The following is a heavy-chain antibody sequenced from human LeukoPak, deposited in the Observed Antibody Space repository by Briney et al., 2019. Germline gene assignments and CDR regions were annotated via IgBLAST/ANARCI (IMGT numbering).Heavy chain of an antibody. CDR1: AFTLSSFA. V-gene: IGHV3-23*01. CDR3: AKDRNYGYVWGSYPPALYSDY. CDR2: ISTGGGTT. Sequence: PGGSLRLSRAASAFTLSSFAISWVGQAAGKGLGWVSGISTGGGTTYSADSVKGRCTISRDNARNTLYLQMNSLRAEDTALYYCAKDRNYGYVWGSYPPALYSDYWGQGTLVTVSS. J-gene: IGHJ4*02. D-gene: IGHD3-16*02.